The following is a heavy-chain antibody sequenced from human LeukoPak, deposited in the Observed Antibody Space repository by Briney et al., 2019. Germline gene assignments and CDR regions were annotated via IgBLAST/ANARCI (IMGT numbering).Heavy chain of an antibody. V-gene: IGHV4-4*07. J-gene: IGHJ4*02. D-gene: IGHD3-10*01. CDR2: IYTSGST. CDR1: GGSISSYF. Sequence: SETLSLTCTVSGGSISSYFWSWIRQPAGKGLEWIGRIYTSGSTKYNPSLKSRVTISVDTSKNQFSLKLSSVTAADTAVYYCARNDLYYGLHWGQGTLVTVSS. CDR3: ARNDLYYGLH.